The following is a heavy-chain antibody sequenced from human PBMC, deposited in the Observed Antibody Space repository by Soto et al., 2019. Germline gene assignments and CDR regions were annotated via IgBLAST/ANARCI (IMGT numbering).Heavy chain of an antibody. CDR3: AMPPGLELTGPDY. Sequence: EVQLLESGGGLVQPGGSLRLSCAASGFTFSNYALSWVRQAPGKGLEWVSDISGSGGSTYYADSVKGRFTISRDNAKNTLYLQMTSLRAEGTSIYYCAMPPGLELTGPDYWGQGALVTVFS. CDR1: GFTFSNYA. J-gene: IGHJ4*02. CDR2: ISGSGGST. D-gene: IGHD3-9*01. V-gene: IGHV3-23*01.